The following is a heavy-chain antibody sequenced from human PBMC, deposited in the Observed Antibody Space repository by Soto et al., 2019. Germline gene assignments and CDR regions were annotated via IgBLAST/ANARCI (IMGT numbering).Heavy chain of an antibody. CDR2: IGGRGGRT. V-gene: IGHV3-23*01. D-gene: IGHD4-17*01. CDR1: GFPFRTYA. J-gene: IGHJ4*02. CDR3: AKDGYGDRPYYFDY. Sequence: EVQLLESGGGLVQPGGPLRLSCAASGFPFRTYALNWASQAQGSGLEGVSAIGGRGGRTYFADSVKGRFSISRDSSKNTLYLQMNSLRAEDTAVYYCAKDGYGDRPYYFDYWGQGTLVTVSS.